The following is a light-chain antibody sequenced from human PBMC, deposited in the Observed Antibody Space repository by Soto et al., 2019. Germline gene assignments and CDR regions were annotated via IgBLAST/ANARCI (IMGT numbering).Light chain of an antibody. CDR3: HTYNSYSLHT. Sequence: DIQMTQSPSTLSASVGDRITITSRASRGVIRRLAWFQQKPGKAPKLLIYDASSLESGVPSRFSGRGSGTEFTLTISSLQPDDCATYYCHTYNSYSLHTFGQGTKLEIK. V-gene: IGKV1-5*01. CDR1: RGVIRR. J-gene: IGKJ2*01. CDR2: DAS.